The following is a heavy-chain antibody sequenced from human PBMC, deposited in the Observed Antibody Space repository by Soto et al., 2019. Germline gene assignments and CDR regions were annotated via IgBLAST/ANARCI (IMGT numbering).Heavy chain of an antibody. Sequence: PSETLSLTCAVYGGSFRGYYWSWIRQPPGKGLDWIGEINHSGSTNYNPSLNSRVTISVDTSKNQFSLKLSSVTAADTAVYYCARGRAVLLWFGELFGFDPWGQGTLVTVS. D-gene: IGHD3-10*01. CDR1: GGSFRGYY. V-gene: IGHV4-34*01. CDR2: INHSGST. CDR3: ARGRAVLLWFGELFGFDP. J-gene: IGHJ5*02.